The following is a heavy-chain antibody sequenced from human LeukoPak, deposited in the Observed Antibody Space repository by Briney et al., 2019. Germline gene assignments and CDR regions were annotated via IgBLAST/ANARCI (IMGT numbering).Heavy chain of an antibody. CDR2: ISYDGSNK. D-gene: IGHD6-13*01. CDR1: GFTFSSYA. CDR3: ARGHYSSSWYLHSNYYGTDV. J-gene: IGHJ6*02. Sequence: GGSLRLSCAASGFTFSSYAMHWVRQAPGKGLEWVAVISYDGSNKYYADSVKGRFTISRDNSKNTLYLQMNSLRAEDTAVYYCARGHYSSSWYLHSNYYGTDVWGQGTTVTVSS. V-gene: IGHV3-30-3*01.